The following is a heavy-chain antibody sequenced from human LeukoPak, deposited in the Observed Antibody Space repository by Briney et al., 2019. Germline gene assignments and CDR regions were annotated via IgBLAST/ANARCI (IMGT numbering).Heavy chain of an antibody. V-gene: IGHV1-2*02. CDR2: INPNSGGT. J-gene: IGHJ4*02. CDR3: ARDAFTGFSSSWYGDY. CDR1: GYTFTGHY. D-gene: IGHD6-13*01. Sequence: ASVKVSCKASGYTFTGHYMHWVRQAPGQGLEWMGWINPNSGGTKFGQKFQGRVTMTRDTFISTAYMELSGLASDDTAVYYCARDAFTGFSSSWYGDYWGQGTLVTVSS.